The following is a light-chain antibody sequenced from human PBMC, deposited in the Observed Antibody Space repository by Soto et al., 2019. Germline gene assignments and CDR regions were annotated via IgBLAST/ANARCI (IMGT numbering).Light chain of an antibody. J-gene: IGKJ2*01. CDR2: GTS. Sequence: EIQMTQSPSSLSASVGDRVTLTCRASHTIATYLNWYQQKAGRVPEVLIYGTSTLQPGVPSRFTGSGYGTDFTLTINNVQPEDFATYYCQQFYYYPHAFGQGTKLEV. CDR1: HTIATY. V-gene: IGKV1-39*01. CDR3: QQFYYYPHA.